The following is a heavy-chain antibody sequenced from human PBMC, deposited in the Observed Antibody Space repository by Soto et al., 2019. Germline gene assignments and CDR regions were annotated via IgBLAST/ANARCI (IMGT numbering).Heavy chain of an antibody. V-gene: IGHV3-30-3*01. J-gene: IGHJ3*02. D-gene: IGHD1-7*01. CDR2: ISHDGNNR. CDR1: GFTFSIYA. Sequence: QVQVVESGGGVVQPGRSLRLSCVASGFTFSIYAMHWVRQAPGKGLEWLASISHDGNNRYYAGSVRGRFTISRDNSRNTLYLKMNSLRRDDTAVYSCVLTGTATVAFDIWGQGAMVTVSS. CDR3: VLTGTATVAFDI.